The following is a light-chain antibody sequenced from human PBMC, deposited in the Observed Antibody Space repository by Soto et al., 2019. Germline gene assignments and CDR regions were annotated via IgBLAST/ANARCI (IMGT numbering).Light chain of an antibody. CDR1: ESISNL. Sequence: DIQMTQSPSTLSASVGDRVTITCRASESISNLLAWYQQKPGKAPNLLIYKASSLKSGVPLRFSGSGSGTEFTLTINSLQPDDFATYYCQQYDTYWTFGQGTKVDIK. CDR3: QQYDTYWT. J-gene: IGKJ1*01. V-gene: IGKV1-5*03. CDR2: KAS.